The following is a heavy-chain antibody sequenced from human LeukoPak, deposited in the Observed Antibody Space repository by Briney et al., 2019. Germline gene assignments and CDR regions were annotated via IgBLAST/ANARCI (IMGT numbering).Heavy chain of an antibody. Sequence: PGGSLRLSCAASGFIFSSYAMSWVRQAPGKGPEWVSGISDSGGKTYSADSVKGRFTISRDNSKGKVYLQMNSLRAEDTAVYYCVARAGGFRHFDYWGQGTLVTVSS. CDR1: GFIFSSYA. J-gene: IGHJ4*02. V-gene: IGHV3-23*01. CDR2: ISDSGGKT. D-gene: IGHD3-10*01. CDR3: VARAGGFRHFDY.